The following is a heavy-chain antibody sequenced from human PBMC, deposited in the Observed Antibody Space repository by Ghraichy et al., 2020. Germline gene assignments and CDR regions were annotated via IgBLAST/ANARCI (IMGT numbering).Heavy chain of an antibody. CDR2: IYYSGST. Sequence: SQTLSLTCTVSGGSISSYYWSWIRQPPGKGLEWIGYIYYSGSTNYNPSLKSRVTISVDTSKNQFSLKLSSVTAADTAVYYCARLYYYDSSGYYLNWFDPWGQGTLVTVSS. CDR3: ARLYYYDSSGYYLNWFDP. V-gene: IGHV4-59*08. D-gene: IGHD3-22*01. J-gene: IGHJ5*02. CDR1: GGSISSYY.